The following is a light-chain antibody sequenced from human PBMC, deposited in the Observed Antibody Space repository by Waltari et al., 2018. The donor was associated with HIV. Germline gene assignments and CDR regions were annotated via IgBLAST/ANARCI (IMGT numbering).Light chain of an antibody. Sequence: QSALTQPASVSGSPGQSITISCTGTSSDVGGYNYVSWYQQHPGKAPKLMIYEVSNRPSGASNRFSGSKSGNTASLTISGLQAEDEADYYCSSYTSSSVVFGGGTKLTVL. V-gene: IGLV2-14*01. CDR1: SSDVGGYNY. J-gene: IGLJ2*01. CDR2: EVS. CDR3: SSYTSSSVV.